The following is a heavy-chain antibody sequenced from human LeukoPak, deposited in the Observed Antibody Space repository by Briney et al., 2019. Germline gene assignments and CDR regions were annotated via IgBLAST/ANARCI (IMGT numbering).Heavy chain of an antibody. D-gene: IGHD7-27*01. Sequence: SETLSLTCTVSGGSIDSYYWSWIRQPPGKGLEWIGHIYCTGSTNYNPSLKSRVTISLDTSKNQFSLKLSSVAAADTAVYYCVAAPNWYYFDFWGQGTLVTVSS. V-gene: IGHV4-59*01. CDR2: IYCTGST. J-gene: IGHJ4*02. CDR3: VAAPNWYYFDF. CDR1: GGSIDSYY.